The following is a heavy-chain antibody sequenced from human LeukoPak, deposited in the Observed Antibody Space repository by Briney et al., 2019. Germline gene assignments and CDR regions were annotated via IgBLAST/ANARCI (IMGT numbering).Heavy chain of an antibody. CDR2: INHSGST. CDR3: ARGHYYYDSSGYYLDY. D-gene: IGHD3-22*01. Sequence: SETLSLTCAVYGGSFSGYYWSWIRQPPGKGLEWIGEINHSGSTNYNPPLKSRVTISVDTSKNQFSLKLSSVTAADTAVYYCARGHYYYDSSGYYLDYWGQGTLVTVSS. V-gene: IGHV4-34*01. CDR1: GGSFSGYY. J-gene: IGHJ4*02.